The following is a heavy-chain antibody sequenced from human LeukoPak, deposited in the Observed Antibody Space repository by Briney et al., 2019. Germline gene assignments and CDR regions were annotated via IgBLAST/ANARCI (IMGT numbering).Heavy chain of an antibody. D-gene: IGHD2-2*01. J-gene: IGHJ4*02. CDR3: ARGIGVVCSATSCYSGYFDS. CDR2: ISYDGNSK. Sequence: TGGSLRLSCAASGFTFSSYAMHWVRQAPGKGLEWMTIISYDGNSKFYADSVKGRFTISRDNSRTTLYLQMNGLRAEDTAVYYCARGIGVVCSATSCYSGYFDSWGQGTLVTVSS. V-gene: IGHV3-30*04. CDR1: GFTFSSYA.